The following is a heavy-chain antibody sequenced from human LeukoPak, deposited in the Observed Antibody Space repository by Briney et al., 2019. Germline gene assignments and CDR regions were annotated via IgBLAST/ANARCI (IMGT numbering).Heavy chain of an antibody. V-gene: IGHV1-8*01. CDR2: MSPNSGHT. CDR3: ARGPPNWGYDY. J-gene: IGHJ4*02. D-gene: IGHD7-27*01. Sequence: ASVKVSCKASGYTFTSYDINWVRQITGQGLEWMGWMSPNSGHTGYAQKFQGRVTMTRSTSMSTAYMELSSLKSEDTAVYFCARGPPNWGYDYWGQGTLVTVSS. CDR1: GYTFTSYD.